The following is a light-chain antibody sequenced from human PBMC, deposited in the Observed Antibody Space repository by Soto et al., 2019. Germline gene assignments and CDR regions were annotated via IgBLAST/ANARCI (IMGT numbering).Light chain of an antibody. Sequence: PGERASLSCGTSQSITSSFLAWYQQKPGQAPRLLIYGASSRATGIPDRFSGTGSETDFTLPINRLEPEDFAVYYCQQYENSPITFGQGTRLEIK. CDR1: QSITSSF. J-gene: IGKJ5*01. CDR2: GAS. CDR3: QQYENSPIT. V-gene: IGKV3-20*01.